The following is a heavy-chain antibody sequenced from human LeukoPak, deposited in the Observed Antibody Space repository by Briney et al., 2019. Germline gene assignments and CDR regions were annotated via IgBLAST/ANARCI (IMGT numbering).Heavy chain of an antibody. CDR3: ASPEYSSSSVYRY. CDR2: IYYSGST. CDR1: GGSISSSSYY. V-gene: IGHV4-39*01. J-gene: IGHJ4*02. D-gene: IGHD6-6*01. Sequence: SETLSLTCTVSGGSISSSSYYWGWIRQPPGKGLEWIGSIYYSGSTYYNPSLKSRVTISVDTSKNQLSLKLSSVTAADTAVYYCASPEYSSSSVYRYWGQGTLVTVSS.